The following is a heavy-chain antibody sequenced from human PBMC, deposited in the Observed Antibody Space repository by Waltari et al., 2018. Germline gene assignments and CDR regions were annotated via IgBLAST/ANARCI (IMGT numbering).Heavy chain of an antibody. CDR3: ARDYYDSSGYYYQGGNFDY. D-gene: IGHD3-22*01. J-gene: IGHJ4*02. Sequence: EVQLVESGGGLVKPGGSLRLSCAASGFTFSSYSMNWVRQAQGKGLEWVSSISSSSSYIYYADSVKGRFTISRDNAKNSLYLQMNSLRAEDTAVYYCARDYYDSSGYYYQGGNFDYWGQGTLVTVSS. V-gene: IGHV3-21*01. CDR1: GFTFSSYS. CDR2: ISSSSSYI.